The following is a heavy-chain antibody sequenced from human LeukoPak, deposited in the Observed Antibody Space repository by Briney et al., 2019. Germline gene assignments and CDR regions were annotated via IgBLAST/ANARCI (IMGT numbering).Heavy chain of an antibody. D-gene: IGHD2-2*01. CDR1: GVSISSSSFY. J-gene: IGHJ4*02. CDR3: ARLRIVVVPATLDY. CDR2: ISYSGST. Sequence: SETLSLTCTVSGVSISSSSFYWGWIRQPPGKGLEWIGSISYSGSTYYKSSLKSRVTISVDTSKNQFSLKLSSVTAADTAVYCCARLRIVVVPATLDYWGQGTLVTVSS. V-gene: IGHV4-39*01.